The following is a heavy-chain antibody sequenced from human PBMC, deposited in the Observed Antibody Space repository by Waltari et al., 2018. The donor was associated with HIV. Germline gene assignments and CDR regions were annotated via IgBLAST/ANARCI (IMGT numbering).Heavy chain of an antibody. J-gene: IGHJ4*02. V-gene: IGHV4-61*02. D-gene: IGHD3-22*01. Sequence: QVQLQESGPGLVKPSQTLSLTCTVSGGSISSGNYYWSWIWQPAGKGLEWIGRIFGSGGTNYNPSLKSRVTISVDTSKNQFSLRLSSLTAADTAVYFCARGIDDSTGYMKNGFDYWGQGTLVTVSS. CDR2: IFGSGGT. CDR1: GGSISSGNYY. CDR3: ARGIDDSTGYMKNGFDY.